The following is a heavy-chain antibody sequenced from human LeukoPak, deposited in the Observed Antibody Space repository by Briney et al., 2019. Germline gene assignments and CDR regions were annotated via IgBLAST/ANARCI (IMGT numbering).Heavy chain of an antibody. Sequence: SETLSLTCTVSGGSISSSSYYWGWIRQPPGKGLEWIGRIYTSGSTNYNPSLKSRVTMSVDTSKNQFSLKLSSVTAADTAVYYCARDRGSGWYVAYYYYYYMDVWGKGTTVTVSS. CDR2: IYTSGST. V-gene: IGHV4-39*07. J-gene: IGHJ6*03. CDR3: ARDRGSGWYVAYYYYYYMDV. CDR1: GGSISSSSYY. D-gene: IGHD6-19*01.